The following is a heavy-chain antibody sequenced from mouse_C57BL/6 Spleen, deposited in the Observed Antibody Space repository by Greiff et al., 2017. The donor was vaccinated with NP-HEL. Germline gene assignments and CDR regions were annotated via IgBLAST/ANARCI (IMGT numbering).Heavy chain of an antibody. CDR1: GYTFTDYE. CDR3: TREGTYYGNSHFDY. CDR2: IDPETGGT. V-gene: IGHV1-15*01. Sequence: QVQLQQSGAELVRPGASVTLSCKASGYTFTDYEMHWVKQTPVHGLEWIGAIDPETGGTAYNQKFKGKAILTADKSSSTAYMELRSLTSEDSAVYYCTREGTYYGNSHFDYWGQGTTLTVSS. J-gene: IGHJ2*01. D-gene: IGHD2-1*01.